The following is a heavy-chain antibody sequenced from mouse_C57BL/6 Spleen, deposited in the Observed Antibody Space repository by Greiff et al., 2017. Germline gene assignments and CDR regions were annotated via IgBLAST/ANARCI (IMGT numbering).Heavy chain of an antibody. CDR2: IDPETGVT. J-gene: IGHJ1*03. V-gene: IGHV1-15*01. CDR1: GYTFTDYE. Sequence: QVQLQQSGAELVRPGASVTLSCKASGYTFTDYEMHWVKQTPVHGLEWIGAIDPETGVTAYNQKFNGKAILTADKSSSTAYMELRSLTSEDSAVYYCTRDGSSFWYFDVWGTGTTVTVSS. D-gene: IGHD1-1*01. CDR3: TRDGSSFWYFDV.